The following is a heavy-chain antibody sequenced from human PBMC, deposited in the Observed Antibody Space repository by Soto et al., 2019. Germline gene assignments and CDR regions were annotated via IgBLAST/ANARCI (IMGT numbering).Heavy chain of an antibody. CDR2: ISYDEIDK. D-gene: IGHD3-10*01. CDR3: AGRSGSSDY. CDR1: GFTFSNYT. Sequence: LRLSCAASGFTFSNYTMHWVRQAPCKGLEWVALISYDEIDKYFADAVKGRFTISRDNSKNTLYLQMDSLRAEDTAVYYCAGRSGSSDYWGRGTLVTVSS. V-gene: IGHV3-30*04. J-gene: IGHJ4*02.